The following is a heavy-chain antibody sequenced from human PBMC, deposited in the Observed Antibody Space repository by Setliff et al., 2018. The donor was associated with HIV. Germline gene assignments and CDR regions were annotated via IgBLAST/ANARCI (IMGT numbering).Heavy chain of an antibody. CDR1: GFTFSSYV. Sequence: GGSLRLSCEATGFTFSSYVLHWVRQAPGKGLEWVAVMSTGGGIKICADSVKGRFTISRDNSRNTLFLQMNNLRPEDTATYYCVRDTIEGSPDYFDYWGQGALVTVSS. CDR3: VRDTIEGSPDYFDY. CDR2: MSTGGGIK. D-gene: IGHD1-26*01. J-gene: IGHJ4*02. V-gene: IGHV3-30-3*01.